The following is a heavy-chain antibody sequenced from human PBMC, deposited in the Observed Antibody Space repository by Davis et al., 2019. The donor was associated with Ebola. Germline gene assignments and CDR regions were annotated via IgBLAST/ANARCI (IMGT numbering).Heavy chain of an antibody. CDR3: AKGSLYGSRSITAGVDV. V-gene: IGHV3-23*01. CDR1: GFTFTSHS. CDR2: ISGSGGST. D-gene: IGHD4-17*01. J-gene: IGHJ6*02. Sequence: PGGSLRLSCAASGFTFTSHSMTWVRQVPGKGLEWVSGISGSGGSTYYADSVKGRFTFSRDNSKNPLYLQMNSLRAEDTAVYYCAKGSLYGSRSITAGVDVWGQGTTVTVSS.